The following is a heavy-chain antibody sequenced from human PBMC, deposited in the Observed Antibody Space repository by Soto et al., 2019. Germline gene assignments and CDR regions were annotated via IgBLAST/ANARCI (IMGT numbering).Heavy chain of an antibody. Sequence: QVQLQESGPGLVKPSETLSLTCTVSGGSISSYYWSWIRQPPGKGLEWIGYIYYSGSTNYNPSLKSRATLSVTPSKNQFPLRLGCGTAADTPVFYWAGIPRRIAAAKHCNFDLGGRGTLVTV. CDR2: IYYSGST. V-gene: IGHV4-59*01. J-gene: IGHJ2*01. D-gene: IGHD6-13*01. CDR1: GGSISSYY. CDR3: AGIPRRIAAAKHCNFDL.